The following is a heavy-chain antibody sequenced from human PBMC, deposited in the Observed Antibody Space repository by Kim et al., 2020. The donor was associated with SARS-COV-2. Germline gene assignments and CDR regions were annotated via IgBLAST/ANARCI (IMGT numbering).Heavy chain of an antibody. CDR2: ISGSDGST. D-gene: IGHD2-21*02. Sequence: GGSLRLSCAASGFTFSTYGMSWVRQAPGKGLEWVSGISGSDGSTYHRDSVKGRFTISRDNSKNTLYLQMNSLRAEDTAVYYCAKNGGVDYYSGLDYWGQGTLVTVSS. J-gene: IGHJ4*02. CDR3: AKNGGVDYYSGLDY. CDR1: GFTFSTYG. V-gene: IGHV3-23*01.